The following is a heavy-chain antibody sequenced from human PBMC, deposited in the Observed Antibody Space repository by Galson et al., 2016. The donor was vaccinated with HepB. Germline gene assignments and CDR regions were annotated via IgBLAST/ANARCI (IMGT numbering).Heavy chain of an antibody. V-gene: IGHV3-74*01. CDR1: GFIFTNYW. Sequence: SLRLSCAASGFIFTNYWMHWVRQAPGKGLVWVARVDIDGIGTSYADSVRGRFTISRDNAKNTLYLQMNSLRAEDTAVYYCGTVFENWGQGTLVTVSS. CDR2: VDIDGIGT. J-gene: IGHJ4*02. CDR3: GTVFEN.